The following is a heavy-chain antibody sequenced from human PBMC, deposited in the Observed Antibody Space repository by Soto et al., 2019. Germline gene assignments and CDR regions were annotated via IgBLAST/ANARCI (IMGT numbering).Heavy chain of an antibody. CDR2: IIPIFGTA. D-gene: IGHD6-13*01. Sequence: SVKVSCKASGGTISRYAVSWVRQAPGQGLEWMGGIIPIFGTANYAQKFQGRVTITADESTSTAYMELSSLRSEDTAVYYCARDHPGSWHFDYWGQGTLVTVSS. V-gene: IGHV1-69*13. CDR1: GGTISRYA. J-gene: IGHJ4*02. CDR3: ARDHPGSWHFDY.